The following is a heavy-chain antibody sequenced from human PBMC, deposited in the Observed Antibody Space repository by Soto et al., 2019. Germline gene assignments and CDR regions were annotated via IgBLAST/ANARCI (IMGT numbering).Heavy chain of an antibody. CDR1: GFTFSNAW. Sequence: GGSLRLSCAASGFTFSNAWMNWVRQAPGKGLEWVGRIKSKTDGGTTDYAAPVKGRFTISRDDSKNTLYLQMNSLKTEDTAVYYCTFDGHSSSNYYYYYYGMDVWGQGTTVTVSS. J-gene: IGHJ6*02. V-gene: IGHV3-15*07. CDR3: TFDGHSSSNYYYYYYGMDV. D-gene: IGHD6-6*01. CDR2: IKSKTDGGTT.